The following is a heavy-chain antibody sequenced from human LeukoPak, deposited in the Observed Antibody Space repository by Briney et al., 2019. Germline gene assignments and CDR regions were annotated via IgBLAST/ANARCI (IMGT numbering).Heavy chain of an antibody. Sequence: PGGSLRLSCAASGFTFSTYAMNWVRQAPGKGLEYVSGISSNGGSTYYANSVKGRFTISRDNPKNTLYLQMGSLRAEDMAVYYCARGRGFDCWGQGTLVTVS. CDR3: ARGRGFDC. CDR2: ISSNGGST. V-gene: IGHV3-64*01. CDR1: GFTFSTYA. J-gene: IGHJ4*02.